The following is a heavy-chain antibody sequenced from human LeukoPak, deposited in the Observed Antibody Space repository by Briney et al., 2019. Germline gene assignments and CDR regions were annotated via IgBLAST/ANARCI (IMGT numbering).Heavy chain of an antibody. CDR3: ARETSQKEAHYMDV. Sequence: SETLSLTRTVSGGSISSYYWSWIRQPPGKGLEWIGYIYYSGSTSYKPSPKSRVTISVDTSKNQFSLKLRSVTAADTAVYYCARETSQKEAHYMDVWGKGTTVTISS. CDR1: GGSISSYY. CDR2: IYYSGST. J-gene: IGHJ6*03. V-gene: IGHV4-59*01.